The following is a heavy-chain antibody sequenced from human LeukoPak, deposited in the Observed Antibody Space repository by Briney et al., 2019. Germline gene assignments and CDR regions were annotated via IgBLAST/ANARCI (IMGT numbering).Heavy chain of an antibody. D-gene: IGHD3-22*01. Sequence: SGPTLVKPTQTLTLTCTFSGFSLSTSGMCVSWIRQPPGKALEWLSLIDWVDDKYYSTSLKTRLTISKDTSKNQVVLTMTNMDPVDTATYYCARTYYYDSSGYYSTYYFDYWGQGTLVTVSS. CDR2: IDWVDDK. J-gene: IGHJ4*02. CDR3: ARTYYYDSSGYYSTYYFDY. V-gene: IGHV2-70*01. CDR1: GFSLSTSGMC.